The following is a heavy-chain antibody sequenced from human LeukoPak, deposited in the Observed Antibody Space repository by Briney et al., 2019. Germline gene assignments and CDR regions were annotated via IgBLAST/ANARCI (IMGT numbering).Heavy chain of an antibody. Sequence: SETLSLTCTVSGYSISSGYYWGGIRQAPGKGLEWMGSFYYSGSTYYNPSLKSRVTISVDTSTNQSSLKVTSVTAAAPAVYYCARGPGHPRQAFDIWGQGTMVTVSS. CDR2: FYYSGST. V-gene: IGHV4-38-2*02. CDR1: GYSISSGYY. J-gene: IGHJ3*02. CDR3: ARGPGHPRQAFDI.